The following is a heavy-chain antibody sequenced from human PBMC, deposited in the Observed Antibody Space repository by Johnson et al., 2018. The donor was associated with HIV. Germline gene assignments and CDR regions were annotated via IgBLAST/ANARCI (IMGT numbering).Heavy chain of an antibody. CDR2: IKRKNDGGTT. V-gene: IGHV3-15*01. CDR1: GFTFSNAW. D-gene: IGHD3-22*01. CDR3: TTDGDTMIVEAFDI. J-gene: IGHJ3*02. Sequence: EQLVESGGGLVKPGGSLRLSCAASGFTFSNAWMSWVRQAPGKGLAWVGRIKRKNDGGTTAYAAPVKGRFTISRDDSKNTLYLQMNSLKTEDTAVYYCTTDGDTMIVEAFDIWGQGTMVTVSS.